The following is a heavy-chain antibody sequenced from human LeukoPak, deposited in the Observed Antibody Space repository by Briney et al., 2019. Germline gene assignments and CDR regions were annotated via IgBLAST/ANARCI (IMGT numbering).Heavy chain of an antibody. CDR1: GASITSHY. D-gene: IGHD3-3*01. J-gene: IGHJ3*02. V-gene: IGHV4-59*08. Sequence: SETLSLTCTVSGASITSHYWSWIRQPPGKGLEWIGYIYYSGSTNYNPSLKSRVTISVDTSKNQFSLKLSSVTAADTAVYYCARHRGDLRFLEWLSTDAFDIWGQGTMVTVSS. CDR2: IYYSGST. CDR3: ARHRGDLRFLEWLSTDAFDI.